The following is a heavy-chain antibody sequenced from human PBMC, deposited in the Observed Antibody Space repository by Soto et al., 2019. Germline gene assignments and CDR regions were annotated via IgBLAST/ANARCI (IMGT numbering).Heavy chain of an antibody. CDR3: ATVGRDASGGY. CDR2: IIPIFGTA. Sequence: QVQLVQSGAEVKKPGSSVKVSCKASGGTFSSYAISWVRQAPGQGLEWMGGIIPIFGTANYAQKFQGRVTITADTSTSTAYRERSSLRSEDTAIYYCATVGRDASGGYWGQGTLVTVSS. D-gene: IGHD1-26*01. V-gene: IGHV1-69*06. CDR1: GGTFSSYA. J-gene: IGHJ4*02.